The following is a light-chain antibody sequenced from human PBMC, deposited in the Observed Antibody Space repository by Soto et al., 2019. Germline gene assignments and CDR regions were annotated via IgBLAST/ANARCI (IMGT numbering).Light chain of an antibody. V-gene: IGKV3-11*01. J-gene: IGKJ4*01. CDR3: QHRSDGDPLT. Sequence: EIVLTQSPATLSLSPGERATLSCRASQGVGSYLAWYQQKPGQAPKLLIYDTSNRATGIPARFSGSGSGTDFPLTISSLEPDFFAVYYCQHRSDGDPLTFGGGIKVEI. CDR2: DTS. CDR1: QGVGSY.